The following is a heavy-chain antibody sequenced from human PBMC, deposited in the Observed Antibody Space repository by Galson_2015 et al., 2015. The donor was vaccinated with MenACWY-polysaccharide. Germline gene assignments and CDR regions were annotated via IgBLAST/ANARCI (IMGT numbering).Heavy chain of an antibody. J-gene: IGHJ5*02. CDR1: GFTFTNYA. V-gene: IGHV3-23*01. CDR3: ARKPTDSGSFGWFDP. Sequence: SLRLSCAASGFTFTNYAMNWVRQAPGKGLEWVSSIGGSGTTYYADSVMSRFTISSDNSKNMVYLQQNSMRAEETAMYYCARKPTDSGSFGWFDPWGQGTLVTVSS. CDR2: IGGSGTT. D-gene: IGHD1-26*01.